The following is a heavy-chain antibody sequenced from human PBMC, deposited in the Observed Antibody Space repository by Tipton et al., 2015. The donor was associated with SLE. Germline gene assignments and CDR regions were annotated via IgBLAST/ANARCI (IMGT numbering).Heavy chain of an antibody. CDR3: AREVIPAHFDP. J-gene: IGHJ5*02. CDR1: EFSFSTYT. Sequence: SLRLSCTASEFSFSTYTMNWVRQAPGKGLEWVASISGSGSSTYHAASVKGRFTISRDNSKNTLYLLMNSLAAADTAVYYCAREVIPAHFDPWGQGTLVTVSS. V-gene: IGHV3-23*01. D-gene: IGHD2-21*01. CDR2: ISGSGSST.